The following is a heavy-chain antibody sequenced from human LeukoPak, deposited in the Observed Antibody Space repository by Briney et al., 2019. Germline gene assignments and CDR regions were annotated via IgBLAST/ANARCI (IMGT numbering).Heavy chain of an antibody. Sequence: PGGSLRLSCAASGFTFSSYAMSWVPHAPQKGLEWVSAISGIGGITYYADSVKGRFTISRDNSKNTLYLQMNSLRAEDTAVYYCAKDSCSSASCRGYFDYWGQGTLVTVSS. J-gene: IGHJ4*02. CDR3: AKDSCSSASCRGYFDY. V-gene: IGHV3-23*01. CDR2: ISGIGGIT. D-gene: IGHD2-15*01. CDR1: GFTFSSYA.